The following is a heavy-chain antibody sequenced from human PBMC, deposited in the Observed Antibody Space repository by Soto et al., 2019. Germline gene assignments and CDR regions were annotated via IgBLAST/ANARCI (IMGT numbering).Heavy chain of an antibody. CDR1: GFTFSNQV. CDR3: AKGGPSVTMIRGDLDS. D-gene: IGHD3-10*01. Sequence: VQLLESGGALVQRGGSLRIACAASGFTFSNQVMHWIRQAPGKGLEWVSAVSGNGVTTEYTDSVTGRFSISRDNSENTVYLHMRSLRAEDTAVYFCAKGGPSVTMIRGDLDSWGQGTLVTVSS. V-gene: IGHV3-23*01. J-gene: IGHJ5*01. CDR2: VSGNGVTT.